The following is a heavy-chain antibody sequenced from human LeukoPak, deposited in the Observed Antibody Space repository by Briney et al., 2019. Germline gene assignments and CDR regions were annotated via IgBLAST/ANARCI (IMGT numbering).Heavy chain of an antibody. J-gene: IGHJ4*02. CDR1: EFTFSSYE. Sequence: GGSLRLSCAASEFTFSSYEMNWVRQAPGKGLEWVSYISSSGSTINYADSVKGRFTISRDNAKNSLYLQMNSLRAEDTAVYYCATDGGPGYSSSWYLYWGQGTLVTVSS. V-gene: IGHV3-48*03. CDR2: ISSSGSTI. D-gene: IGHD6-13*01. CDR3: ATDGGPGYSSSWYLY.